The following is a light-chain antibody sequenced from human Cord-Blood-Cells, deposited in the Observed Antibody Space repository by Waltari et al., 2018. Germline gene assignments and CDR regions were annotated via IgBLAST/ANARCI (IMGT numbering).Light chain of an antibody. V-gene: IGKV3-20*01. CDR3: QQYGSSPYT. Sequence: DIVLTQPPGTLSLSPGERATLSCRASQSVSSSYLAWYQQKPGQAPRPLIYGASSRATGIPDRFSGSGSGTDFTLTISRLEPEDFAVYYCQQYGSSPYTFGQGTKLEIK. CDR1: QSVSSSY. J-gene: IGKJ2*01. CDR2: GAS.